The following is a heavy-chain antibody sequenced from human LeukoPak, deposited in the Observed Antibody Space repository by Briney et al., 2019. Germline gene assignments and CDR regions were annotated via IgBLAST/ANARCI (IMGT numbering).Heavy chain of an antibody. CDR3: ARAMERRGYYGMDV. CDR2: IDPSDSYT. J-gene: IGHJ6*04. Sequence: GESLKISCQGAAYDFASYWVAWVRQMPGKGLEWMGRIDPSDSYTNYSPSFQGHVTISADKSISTAYLQWSSLKASDTAMYYCARAMERRGYYGMDVWGKGTTVTVSS. CDR1: AYDFASYW. V-gene: IGHV5-10-1*01. D-gene: IGHD1-1*01.